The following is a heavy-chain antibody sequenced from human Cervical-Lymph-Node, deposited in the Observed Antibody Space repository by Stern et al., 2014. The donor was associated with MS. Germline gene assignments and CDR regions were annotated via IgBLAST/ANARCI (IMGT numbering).Heavy chain of an antibody. CDR2: FNPSGGKT. Sequence: VQLLESGAELKKPGDSVKISCEASGYTFTTYYMHWVRQAPGQGLEWVALFNPSGGKTSYAQRFQVRVTVTGDTSTSTVYVELTCLRSEDTAVYYCARVLSLATSDSWGQGTLVIVSS. J-gene: IGHJ4*02. V-gene: IGHV1-46*01. CDR1: GYTFTTYY. CDR3: ARVLSLATSDS. D-gene: IGHD1-1*01.